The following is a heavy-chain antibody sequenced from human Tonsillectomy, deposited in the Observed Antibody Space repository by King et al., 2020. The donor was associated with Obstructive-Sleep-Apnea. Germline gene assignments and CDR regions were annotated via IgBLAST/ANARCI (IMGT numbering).Heavy chain of an antibody. D-gene: IGHD6-19*01. V-gene: IGHV1-8*01. J-gene: IGHJ4*02. Sequence: QVQLVESGAEVKKPGASVKVSCKASGYTFTSYDIHWVRQATGQGLEWMGWLSPNSGNIAYAQKFQGRVTMTRNTSISTAYMEVSSLRSEDTAVYYCARWAVAGWYYFDYWGQGTLVTVSS. CDR2: LSPNSGNI. CDR1: GYTFTSYD. CDR3: ARWAVAGWYYFDY.